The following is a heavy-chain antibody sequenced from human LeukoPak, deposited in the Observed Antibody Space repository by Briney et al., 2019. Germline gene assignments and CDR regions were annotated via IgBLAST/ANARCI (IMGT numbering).Heavy chain of an antibody. CDR2: ISGSGGST. D-gene: IGHD6-13*01. CDR1: GFTFSSYA. J-gene: IGHJ4*02. Sequence: GGSLRLSCAASGFTFSSYAMSWVRQAPGKGLEWVSAISGSGGSTYYADSVKGRFTISGDNSKNTLYLQMNSLRAEDTAVYYCAKVSYSSSWRDYWGQGTLVTVSS. V-gene: IGHV3-23*01. CDR3: AKVSYSSSWRDY.